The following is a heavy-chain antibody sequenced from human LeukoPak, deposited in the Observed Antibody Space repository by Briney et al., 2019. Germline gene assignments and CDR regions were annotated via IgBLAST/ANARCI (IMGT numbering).Heavy chain of an antibody. CDR2: VSGSGGST. J-gene: IGHJ4*02. CDR3: AKWSSRDFWSGNTSPFDY. CDR1: GSTFSSYA. D-gene: IGHD3-3*01. Sequence: GGYLRLSCAASGSTFSSYAKSWVREAPGKGLEWVSVVSGSGGSTYYADSVKGRFTISRDNSKNTLYLQMNSLRAEDTAVYYCAKWSSRDFWSGNTSPFDYWGQGTLVTVSS. V-gene: IGHV3-23*01.